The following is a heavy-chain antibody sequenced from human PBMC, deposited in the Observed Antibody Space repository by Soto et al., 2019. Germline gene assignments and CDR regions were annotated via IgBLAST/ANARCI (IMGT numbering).Heavy chain of an antibody. CDR3: ARYNNSGSHAFDI. V-gene: IGHV4-31*03. Sequence: QVQLQESGPGLVKPSQTLSLTCTVSGGSISSGGYYWSLIRQHPGKGLEWIGYIYYSGSTYYNPSLKSRVTISVDTSKNQSSLKLSSVTAADTAVYYCARYNNSGSHAFDIWGQGTMVTVSS. CDR2: IYYSGST. D-gene: IGHD3-22*01. J-gene: IGHJ3*02. CDR1: GGSISSGGYY.